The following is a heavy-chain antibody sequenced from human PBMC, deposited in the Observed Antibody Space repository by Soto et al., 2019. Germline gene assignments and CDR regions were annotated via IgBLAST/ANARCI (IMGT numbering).Heavy chain of an antibody. Sequence: ASVKVSCKASGYTFTGYYMHWVRQAPGQGLEWMGWINPNSGGTNYAQKFQGWVTMTRDTSISTAYMELSRLRSDDTAVYYCARGGHYYDSSHAFDIWGQGTMVTVSS. CDR3: ARGGHYYDSSHAFDI. V-gene: IGHV1-2*04. J-gene: IGHJ3*02. CDR1: GYTFTGYY. D-gene: IGHD3-22*01. CDR2: INPNSGGT.